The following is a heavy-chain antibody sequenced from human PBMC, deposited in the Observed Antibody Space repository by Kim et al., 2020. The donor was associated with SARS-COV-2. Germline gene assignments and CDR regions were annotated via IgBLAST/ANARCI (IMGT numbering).Heavy chain of an antibody. CDR3: ARGVLGAVAGTWGYYYYGMDV. D-gene: IGHD6-19*01. CDR1: GYTFTSYG. J-gene: IGHJ6*02. V-gene: IGHV1-18*01. CDR2: ISAYNGNT. Sequence: ASVKVSCKASGYTFTSYGISWVRQAPGQGLEWMGWISAYNGNTNYAQKLQGRVTMTTDTSTSTAYMELRSLRSDDTAVYYCARGVLGAVAGTWGYYYYGMDVWGQGTTVTVSS.